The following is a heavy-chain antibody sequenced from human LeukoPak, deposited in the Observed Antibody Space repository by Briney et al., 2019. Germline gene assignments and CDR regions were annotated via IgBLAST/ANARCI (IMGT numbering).Heavy chain of an antibody. J-gene: IGHJ4*02. CDR2: IYYSGST. Sequence: WETLSLTCTVPGGPISSYHWGWFRRPPGRGLEWVGYIYYSGSTNYNPSLKSRVTISVDTSKNQFSLKLGSVTAADTAVYYCASAYSSGPPYYFDYWGQGTLVTVSS. D-gene: IGHD6-19*01. V-gene: IGHV4-59*13. CDR3: ASAYSSGPPYYFDY. CDR1: GGPISSYH.